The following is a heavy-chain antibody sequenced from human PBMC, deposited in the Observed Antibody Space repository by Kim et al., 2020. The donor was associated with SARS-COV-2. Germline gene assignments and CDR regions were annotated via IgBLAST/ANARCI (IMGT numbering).Heavy chain of an antibody. CDR1: GGSFSGYY. D-gene: IGHD3-10*01. Sequence: SETLSLTCAVYGGSFSGYYWSWIRQPPGKGLEWIGEINHSGSTNYNPSLKSRVTISVDTSKNQFSLKLSSVTAADTAVYHCARSLWFGELSYYFDYWGQG. CDR3: ARSLWFGELSYYFDY. CDR2: INHSGST. V-gene: IGHV4-34*01. J-gene: IGHJ4*02.